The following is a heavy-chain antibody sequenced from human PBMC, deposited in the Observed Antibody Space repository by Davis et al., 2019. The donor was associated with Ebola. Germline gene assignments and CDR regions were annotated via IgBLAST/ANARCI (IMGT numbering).Heavy chain of an antibody. CDR1: GLTFTSYA. CDR2: ISAIGGDT. Sequence: GRSLTPSCAASGLTFTSYAMSWVRQAPGKGLEWVSRISAIGGDTYYADSVKGRFTIPRDNSKNTLYLQMNSLRAEDTAVYYCANLDYGDNSGFDYWGQGTLVTVSS. J-gene: IGHJ4*02. CDR3: ANLDYGDNSGFDY. D-gene: IGHD4-23*01. V-gene: IGHV3-23*01.